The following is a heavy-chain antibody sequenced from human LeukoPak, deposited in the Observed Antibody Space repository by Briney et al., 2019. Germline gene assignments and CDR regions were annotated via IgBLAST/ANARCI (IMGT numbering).Heavy chain of an antibody. J-gene: IGHJ4*02. CDR2: ISGSGGST. Sequence: GGSLRFSCAASGFTFSSYAMNWVRQAPGKGLEWVASISGSGGSTYYADSVKGRFTISRDNSKNTLYLQMNSLRAEDTAVYYCANDLAYEVPAPRGFDYWGQGTLVTVSS. V-gene: IGHV3-23*01. D-gene: IGHD2-2*01. CDR1: GFTFSSYA. CDR3: ANDLAYEVPAPRGFDY.